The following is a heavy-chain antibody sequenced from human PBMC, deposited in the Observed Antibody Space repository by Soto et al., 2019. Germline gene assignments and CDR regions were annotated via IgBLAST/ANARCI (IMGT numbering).Heavy chain of an antibody. Sequence: GPTLVDPTQTLTLTCTFSGFSLRTSGMCXSWIRQPPGKALEWLALIDWDDDKYYSTSLKTRLTISKDTSKNQVVLTMTNMDPVDTASYYCARPFGHYAFSSRYYRGNWFAPWGQGTLATFS. J-gene: IGHJ5*02. D-gene: IGHD3-3*01. CDR1: GFSLRTSGMC. V-gene: IGHV2-70*01. CDR2: IDWDDDK. CDR3: ARPFGHYAFSSRYYRGNWFAP.